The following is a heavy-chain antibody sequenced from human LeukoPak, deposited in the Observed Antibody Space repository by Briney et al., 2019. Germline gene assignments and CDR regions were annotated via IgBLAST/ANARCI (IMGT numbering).Heavy chain of an antibody. Sequence: PSETLSLTCAVSGGSISSGGYWSWVRQPPGKGLEWIGQIYISGSTNYNPSLDSRVTVSLDKSRNQLSLRLKSMTAADTAVYYCTRHGSYSHGFWGQGALVTVAS. CDR1: GGSISSGGY. D-gene: IGHD3-10*01. J-gene: IGHJ4*02. CDR3: TRHGSYSHGF. CDR2: IYISGST. V-gene: IGHV4-4*02.